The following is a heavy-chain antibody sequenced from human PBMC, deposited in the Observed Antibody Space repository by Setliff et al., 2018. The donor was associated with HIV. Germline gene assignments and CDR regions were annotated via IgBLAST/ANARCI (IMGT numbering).Heavy chain of an antibody. CDR2: IIPILGIA. CDR3: ARGPPIVVVPAALLTFDY. Sequence: SVKVSCKSSGGTFNSYAISWVRQAPGQGLEWMGGIIPILGIANYAQKLQGRVTMTTDTSTSTAYMELRSLRSDDTAVYYCARGPPIVVVPAALLTFDYWGQGTLVTVSS. J-gene: IGHJ4*02. CDR1: GGTFNSYA. D-gene: IGHD2-2*01. V-gene: IGHV1-69*10.